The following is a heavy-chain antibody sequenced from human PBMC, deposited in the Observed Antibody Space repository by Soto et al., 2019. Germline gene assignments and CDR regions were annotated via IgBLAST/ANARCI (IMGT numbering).Heavy chain of an antibody. Sequence: SETLSLTCTVPGGSISSGDYYWSWIRQPPGKGLEWIGYIYYSGSTYYNPSLKSRATISEDTSKNQFSLKLSSVSAADTAVDYCATDVVLPPSYGSAIYAAHFDYWGQGTVGTVPQ. CDR1: GGSISSGDYY. CDR2: IYYSGST. CDR3: ATDVVLPPSYGSAIYAAHFDY. J-gene: IGHJ4*02. D-gene: IGHD3-10*01. V-gene: IGHV4-30-4*01.